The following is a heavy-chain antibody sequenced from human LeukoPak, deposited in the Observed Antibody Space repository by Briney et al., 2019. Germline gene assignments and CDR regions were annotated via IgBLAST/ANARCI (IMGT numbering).Heavy chain of an antibody. D-gene: IGHD1-26*01. CDR2: ISGSGGST. CDR1: GFTFSSYA. CDR3: AKDIVGARGGFDY. J-gene: IGHJ4*02. Sequence: GGSLRLSCAASGFTFSSYAMSWVRRAPGKGLEWVSAISGSGGSTYYADSVKGRFTISRDNSKITLYLQMNSLRAEDTAVYYCAKDIVGARGGFDYWGQGTLVTVSS. V-gene: IGHV3-23*01.